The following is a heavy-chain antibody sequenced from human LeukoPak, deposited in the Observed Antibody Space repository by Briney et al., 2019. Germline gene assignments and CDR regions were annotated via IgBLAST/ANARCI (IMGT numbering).Heavy chain of an antibody. CDR2: ISGSGGGT. J-gene: IGHJ4*02. Sequence: GGSLRLSSAAPGFTFSSYAMSWVRQAPEKGLEWVSTISGSGGGTYYADSVKGRFTISRDDSKNTLYLQMNSLRAEDTAVYYCVKDLGRYRNNCFDYWGQGTLVTVSS. D-gene: IGHD1-26*01. V-gene: IGHV3-23*01. CDR3: VKDLGRYRNNCFDY. CDR1: GFTFSSYA.